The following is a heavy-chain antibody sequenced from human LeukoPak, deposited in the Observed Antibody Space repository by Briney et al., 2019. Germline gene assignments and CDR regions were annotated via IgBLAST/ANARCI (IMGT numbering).Heavy chain of an antibody. D-gene: IGHD3-3*01. CDR2: ISSSSSYI. CDR1: GFTFSSYS. Sequence: PGGSLRLSCAASGFTFSSYSMNWVRQAPGKGLEWVSSISSSSSYIYYADSVKGRFTISRDNAKNSLYLQMNSLRAEDTAVYYRARDTRSTIFGVVIPPYYFDYWGQGTLVTVSS. V-gene: IGHV3-21*01. CDR3: ARDTRSTIFGVVIPPYYFDY. J-gene: IGHJ4*02.